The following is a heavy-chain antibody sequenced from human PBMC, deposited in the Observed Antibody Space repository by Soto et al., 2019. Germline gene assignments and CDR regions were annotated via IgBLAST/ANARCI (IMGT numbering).Heavy chain of an antibody. Sequence: ETLSLTCTVSGGSISSYYWSWIRQPPGKGLEWIGRIKSKTDGGTTDYAAPVKGRFTISRDDSKNTLYLQMNSLKTEDTAVYYCTTGPQLTNFDYWGQGTLVTVSS. V-gene: IGHV3-15*01. J-gene: IGHJ4*02. CDR1: GGSISSYY. D-gene: IGHD3-9*01. CDR3: TTGPQLTNFDY. CDR2: IKSKTDGGTT.